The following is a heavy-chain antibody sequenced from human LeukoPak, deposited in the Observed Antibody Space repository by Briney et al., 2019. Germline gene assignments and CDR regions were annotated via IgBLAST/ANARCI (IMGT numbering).Heavy chain of an antibody. Sequence: EASVKVSCKPSGYTFTDYYIHWVRQAPGQGLEWMGWINPNTGGTNYVQKFQGRVTMTRDTSISTAYMELSRLTYDDTAVYYCARWAALCNDHWGQGTLVTVSS. CDR1: GYTFTDYY. CDR3: ARWAALCNDH. J-gene: IGHJ4*02. CDR2: INPNTGGT. V-gene: IGHV1-2*02. D-gene: IGHD6-13*01.